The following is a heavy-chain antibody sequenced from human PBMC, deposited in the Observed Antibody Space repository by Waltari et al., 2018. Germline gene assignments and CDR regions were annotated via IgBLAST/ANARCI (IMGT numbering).Heavy chain of an antibody. D-gene: IGHD2-2*01. Sequence: EVQLVESGGGLVQPGGSLGLACGDSGFNFSRYWMTWVRPPPGKGLEWVANINYDGSQKYYVDSVKGRFTISRDNAKNSVYLQMNSLRVEDTAVYYCAKSRGFEYWGQGTLITVSS. CDR2: INYDGSQK. CDR1: GFNFSRYW. CDR3: AKSRGFEY. J-gene: IGHJ4*02. V-gene: IGHV3-7*01.